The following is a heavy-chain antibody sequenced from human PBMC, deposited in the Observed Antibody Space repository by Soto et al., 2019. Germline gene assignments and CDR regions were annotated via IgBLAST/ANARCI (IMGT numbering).Heavy chain of an antibody. V-gene: IGHV3-74*01. CDR2: INSDGSST. Sequence: EVQLVESGGGLVQPGGSLRLSCAASGFTFSSYWMHWVRQAPGKGLVCVSRINSDGSSTSYADSVKGRFTISRDNAKNTLYLQMNSLRAEDTAVYYCARDLADIVVVPAAEVYYYGMDVWGQGTTVTVSS. J-gene: IGHJ6*02. D-gene: IGHD2-2*01. CDR3: ARDLADIVVVPAAEVYYYGMDV. CDR1: GFTFSSYW.